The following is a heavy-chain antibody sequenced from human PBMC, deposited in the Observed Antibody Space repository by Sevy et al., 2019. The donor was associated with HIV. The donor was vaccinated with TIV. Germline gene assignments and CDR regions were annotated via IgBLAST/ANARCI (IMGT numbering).Heavy chain of an antibody. V-gene: IGHV3-30*18. CDR1: GFTFSSYG. CDR2: ISYDGRKI. CDR3: AKDETSCTDYPSAFFDY. Sequence: GGSLRLSCGASGFTFSSYGMHWVRQAPGKGLDWVALISYDGRKIYYADSVKGRFTISRDNSKKTLYLEMNSLRGEDTAVYYCAKDETSCTDYPSAFFDYWGQGTLVTVSS. D-gene: IGHD2-8*02. J-gene: IGHJ4*02.